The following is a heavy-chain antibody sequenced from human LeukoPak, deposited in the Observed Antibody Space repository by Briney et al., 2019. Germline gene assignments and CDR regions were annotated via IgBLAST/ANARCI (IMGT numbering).Heavy chain of an antibody. D-gene: IGHD6-19*01. CDR1: GGSFSGYY. CDR3: RAVAGTLIYFQH. CDR2: INHSGST. J-gene: IGHJ1*01. V-gene: IGHV4-34*01. Sequence: SETLSLTCAVYGGSFSGYYWSWIRQPPGKGLEWIGEINHSGSTNYNPSLKSRVTISVDTSKSQFSLKLSSVTAADTAVYYCRAVAGTLIYFQHWGQGTLVTVSS.